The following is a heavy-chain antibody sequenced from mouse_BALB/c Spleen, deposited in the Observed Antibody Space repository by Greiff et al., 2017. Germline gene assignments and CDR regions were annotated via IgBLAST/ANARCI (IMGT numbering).Heavy chain of an antibody. CDR2: ISSGSSTI. CDR3: ARSGMITYYAMDY. CDR1: GFTFSSFG. D-gene: IGHD2-4*01. Sequence: EVNLVESGGGLVQPGGSRKLSCAASGFTFSSFGMHWVRQAPEKGLEWVAYISSGSSTIYYADTVKGRFTISRDNPKNTLFLQMTSLRSEDTAMYYCARSGMITYYAMDYWGQGTSVTVSS. J-gene: IGHJ4*01. V-gene: IGHV5-17*02.